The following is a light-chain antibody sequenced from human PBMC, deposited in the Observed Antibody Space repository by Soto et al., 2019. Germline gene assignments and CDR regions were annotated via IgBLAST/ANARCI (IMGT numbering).Light chain of an antibody. CDR1: SSDIGGYES. V-gene: IGLV2-14*01. J-gene: IGLJ1*01. CDR2: EVS. Sequence: QSALTQPASVSGSPGQSITISCTGTSSDIGGYESVSWYQEHPGKAPKLIIYEVSDRPSEVSNRFSGSRSANTASLTISGLQAEDEAYYYCSSYTNSSTPPWVFGTGTKVTVL. CDR3: SSYTNSSTPPWV.